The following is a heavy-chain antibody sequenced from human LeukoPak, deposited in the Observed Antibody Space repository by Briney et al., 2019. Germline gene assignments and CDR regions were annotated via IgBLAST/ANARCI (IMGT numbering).Heavy chain of an antibody. CDR2: INPRSGGT. J-gene: IGHJ4*02. V-gene: IGHV1-46*01. CDR3: AREMPDTYYFDF. Sequence: AAVKVSCKASGYTFTTYYIHWVRQAPAQGLEYMGVINPRSGGTIYAQKFQGRVAITRDTSTSKLYLELSSLRSEDTAVYYCAREMPDTYYFDFWGQGTLVTVSS. CDR1: GYTFTTYY. D-gene: IGHD2-2*01.